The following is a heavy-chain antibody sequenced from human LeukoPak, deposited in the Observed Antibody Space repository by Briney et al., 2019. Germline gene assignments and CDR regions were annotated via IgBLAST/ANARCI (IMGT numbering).Heavy chain of an antibody. D-gene: IGHD6-13*01. J-gene: IGHJ5*02. CDR2: INHSGST. Sequence: PSETLSLTCTVSGGSISSGGYYWSWIRQPPGKGLEWIGEINHSGSTNYNPSLKSRVTISVDTSKNQFSLKLSSVTAADTAVYYCARGGTQVAAAGRWFDPWGQGTLVTVSS. V-gene: IGHV4-39*07. CDR1: GGSISSGGYY. CDR3: ARGGTQVAAAGRWFDP.